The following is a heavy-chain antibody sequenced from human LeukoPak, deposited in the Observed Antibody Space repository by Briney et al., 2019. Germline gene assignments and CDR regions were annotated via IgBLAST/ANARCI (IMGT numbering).Heavy chain of an antibody. J-gene: IGHJ4*02. CDR3: ATARISHCSGGSCYPTHFDY. CDR2: GST. Sequence: GSTNYNPSLKSRVTILVDTSKNQFSLKLSSVTAADTAVYYCATARISHCSGGSCYPTHFDYWGQGTLVTVSS. V-gene: IGHV4-4*09. D-gene: IGHD2-15*01.